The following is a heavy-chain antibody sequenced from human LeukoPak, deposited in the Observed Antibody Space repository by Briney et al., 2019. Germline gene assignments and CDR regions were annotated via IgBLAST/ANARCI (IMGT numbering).Heavy chain of an antibody. V-gene: IGHV1-18*04. J-gene: IGHJ4*02. D-gene: IGHD3-22*01. CDR1: GYTFTGYY. Sequence: ASVKVSCKASGYTFTGYYMHWVRQAPGQGLEWMGWISAYNGNTNYAQKLQGRVTMTTDTSTSTAYMELRSLRSDDTAVYYCARDLDSSGYYSFDYWGQGTLVTVSS. CDR3: ARDLDSSGYYSFDY. CDR2: ISAYNGNT.